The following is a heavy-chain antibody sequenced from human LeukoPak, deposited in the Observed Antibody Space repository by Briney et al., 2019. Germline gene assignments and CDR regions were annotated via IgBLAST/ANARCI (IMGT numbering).Heavy chain of an antibody. V-gene: IGHV4-59*12. J-gene: IGHJ6*03. CDR3: ARSMVRGVIGWAYYMDV. Sequence: SETLSLTCTVSGGSISIYYWSWIRQPPGKGLEWIGYIYYSGSTNYNPSLKSRVTISVDTSKNQFSLKLSSVTAADTAVYYCARSMVRGVIGWAYYMDVWGKGTTVTVSS. D-gene: IGHD3-10*01. CDR1: GGSISIYY. CDR2: IYYSGST.